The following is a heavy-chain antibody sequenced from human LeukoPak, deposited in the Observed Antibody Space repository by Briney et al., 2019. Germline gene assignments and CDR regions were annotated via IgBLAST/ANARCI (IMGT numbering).Heavy chain of an antibody. J-gene: IGHJ4*02. D-gene: IGHD4-17*01. CDR2: ISTGGRTI. CDR1: GFTFSDYE. V-gene: IGHV3-48*03. CDR3: ARGATVTYYFDH. Sequence: AGGSLRLSCAASGFTFSDYEMNWVRQAPGKGLEWLSYISTGGRTIKYADPVKGRFTISRDNARSSLFLQMTNLRVEDTAVYFCARGATVTYYFDHWGQGALVAVSS.